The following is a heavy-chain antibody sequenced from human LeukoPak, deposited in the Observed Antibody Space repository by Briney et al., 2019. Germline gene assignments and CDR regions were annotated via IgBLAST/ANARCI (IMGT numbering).Heavy chain of an antibody. CDR2: ISSSSSYI. V-gene: IGHV3-21*01. Sequence: GRSLRLSCAASGFTVSTNCMTWVRQAPGKGLEWVSSISSSSSYIYYADSVKGRFTISRDNAKNSLYLQMNSLRAEDTAVYYCAREAVYYGMDVWGQGTTVTVSS. J-gene: IGHJ6*02. CDR3: AREAVYYGMDV. CDR1: GFTVSTNC.